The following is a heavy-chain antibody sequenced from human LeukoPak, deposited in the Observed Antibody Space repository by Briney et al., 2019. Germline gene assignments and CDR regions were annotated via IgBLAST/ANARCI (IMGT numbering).Heavy chain of an antibody. Sequence: SETLSLTCAVYGGSFSGYYWSWIRQPPGKGLEWIGEINHSGSANYNPSLKSRVTISVDTSKNQFSLKLSSVTAADTAVYYCARGTTVTTDYFDYWGQGTLVTVSS. J-gene: IGHJ4*02. CDR1: GGSFSGYY. V-gene: IGHV4-34*01. CDR3: ARGTTVTTDYFDY. CDR2: INHSGSA. D-gene: IGHD4-17*01.